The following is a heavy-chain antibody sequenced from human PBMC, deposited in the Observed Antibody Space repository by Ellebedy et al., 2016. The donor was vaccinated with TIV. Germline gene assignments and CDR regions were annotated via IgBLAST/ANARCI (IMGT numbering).Heavy chain of an antibody. CDR1: GFNVSGNY. Sequence: GESLKISXAASGFNVSGNYMTWVRQAPRKGLEWVSVMYTVGTTYYAVSDPVKGRFSISRDNSKNTLYLQMNSLRVEDTAVYYCARAYSNGRLSDWGQGTLVTVSS. V-gene: IGHV3-53*01. J-gene: IGHJ4*02. D-gene: IGHD6-19*01. CDR3: ARAYSNGRLSD. CDR2: MYTVGTT.